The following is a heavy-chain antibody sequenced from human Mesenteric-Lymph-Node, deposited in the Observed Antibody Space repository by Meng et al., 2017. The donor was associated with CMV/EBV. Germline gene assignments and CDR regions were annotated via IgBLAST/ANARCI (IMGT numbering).Heavy chain of an antibody. CDR1: A. CDR3: ARDVVEDIVVVPAAIGGVNWFDP. CDR2: SNAGNGNT. D-gene: IGHD2-2*01. V-gene: IGHV1-3*02. J-gene: IGHJ5*02. Sequence: AMQWVRQAPGQRLEWMGWSNAGNGNTKYSQEFQGRVTITRDTSASTAYMELSSLRSEDMAVYYCARDVVEDIVVVPAAIGGVNWFDPWGQGTLVTVSS.